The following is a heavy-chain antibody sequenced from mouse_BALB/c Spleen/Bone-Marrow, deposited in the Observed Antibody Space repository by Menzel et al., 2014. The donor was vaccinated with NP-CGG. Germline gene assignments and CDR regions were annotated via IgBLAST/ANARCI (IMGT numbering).Heavy chain of an antibody. CDR2: IRSKSNNYAT. D-gene: IGHD4-1*01. CDR1: GFTFNTNA. Sequence: EVKVIESGGGLVQPKGSLKLSCAASGFTFNTNAMNWVRQAPGKGLEWVARIRSKSNNYATYYADSVKDRFTISRDDSQSMLYLQMNNLKTEDTAIYYCVRGGLTFDYWGQGTTLTVSS. J-gene: IGHJ2*01. V-gene: IGHV10S3*01. CDR3: VRGGLTFDY.